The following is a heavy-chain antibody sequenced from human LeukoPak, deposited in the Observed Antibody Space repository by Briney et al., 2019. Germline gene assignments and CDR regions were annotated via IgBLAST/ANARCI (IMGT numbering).Heavy chain of an antibody. V-gene: IGHV3-23*01. D-gene: IGHD3-22*01. CDR2: ISGSGGST. Sequence: GGSLRLSCAASGFTFSSYAMSWVRPAPGKGLEWVSAISGSGGSTYYADSVKGRLTISRDHAKTALYLQMTSLRAEDTAVYYCARDLGGSSGYYLDYWGQGTLLTVSS. J-gene: IGHJ4*02. CDR1: GFTFSSYA. CDR3: ARDLGGSSGYYLDY.